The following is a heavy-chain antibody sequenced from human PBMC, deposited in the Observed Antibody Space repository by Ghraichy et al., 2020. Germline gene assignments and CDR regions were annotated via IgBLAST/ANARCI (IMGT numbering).Heavy chain of an antibody. D-gene: IGHD2-15*01. CDR2: IQEDAREK. CDR1: GFTFSTYW. CDR3: ARGLGYCSGGSCPFDY. J-gene: IGHJ4*02. V-gene: IGHV3-7*01. Sequence: GGSLRLSCAASGFTFSTYWMNWVRQAPGKGLEWVANIQEDAREKNYEDSVKGRFTISRDNAKNSLYLQMNSLRAEDTAVYYCARGLGYCSGGSCPFDYWGQGTLVTVSS.